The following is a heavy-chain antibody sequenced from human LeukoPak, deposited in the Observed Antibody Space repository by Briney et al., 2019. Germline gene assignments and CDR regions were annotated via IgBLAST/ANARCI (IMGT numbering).Heavy chain of an antibody. CDR3: ASSYYDFWSGLWNWFDP. Sequence: PSETLSLTCTVSGGSISSYYWSWIRQPPGKGLEWIGYIYYSGSTNYNPSLKSRVTISVDTSKNQFSLKLSSVTAADTAVYYCASSYYDFWSGLWNWFDPWGQGTLVTVSS. V-gene: IGHV4-59*12. CDR1: GGSISSYY. CDR2: IYYSGST. D-gene: IGHD3-3*01. J-gene: IGHJ5*02.